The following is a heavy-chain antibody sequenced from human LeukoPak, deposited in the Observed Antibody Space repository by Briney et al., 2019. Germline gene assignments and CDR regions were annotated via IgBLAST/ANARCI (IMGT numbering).Heavy chain of an antibody. V-gene: IGHV3-9*03. D-gene: IGHD2/OR15-2a*01. CDR2: ISWNSGSI. CDR3: AKDNSPRGTTFFDY. J-gene: IGHJ4*02. Sequence: GGSLRLSCAASGFTFDDYAMHWVRQAPGKGLEWVSGISWNSGSIGYADSVKGRFTISRDNAKNSLYLQMNSLRAEDMALYYCAKDNSPRGTTFFDYWGQGTLVTVSS. CDR1: GFTFDDYA.